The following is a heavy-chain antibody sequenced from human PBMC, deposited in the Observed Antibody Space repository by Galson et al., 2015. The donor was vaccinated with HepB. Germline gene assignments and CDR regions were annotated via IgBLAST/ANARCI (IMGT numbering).Heavy chain of an antibody. V-gene: IGHV3-33*01. CDR1: GFTFSSYG. Sequence: SLRLSCAASGFTFSSYGMHWVRQAPGKGLEWVAVIWYDGSNKYYADSVKGRFTISRDNSKNTLYLQMNSLRAEDTAVYYCARDGGGGSGYQLPYWYFDLWGRGTLVTVSS. J-gene: IGHJ2*01. CDR2: IWYDGSNK. D-gene: IGHD3-22*01. CDR3: ARDGGGGSGYQLPYWYFDL.